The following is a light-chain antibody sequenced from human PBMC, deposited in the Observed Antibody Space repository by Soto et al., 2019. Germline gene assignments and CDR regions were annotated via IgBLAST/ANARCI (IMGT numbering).Light chain of an antibody. CDR2: AAS. Sequence: DNQMTQSPSSLSASVGDRVTITCRASQSISSYLNWYQQKPGKAPKLLIYAASSLQSGVPSRFSGSGSGTDFTLTISSLQPEDFATYYCQQSYSTPYTFGQGNKLEIK. CDR1: QSISSY. CDR3: QQSYSTPYT. V-gene: IGKV1-39*01. J-gene: IGKJ2*01.